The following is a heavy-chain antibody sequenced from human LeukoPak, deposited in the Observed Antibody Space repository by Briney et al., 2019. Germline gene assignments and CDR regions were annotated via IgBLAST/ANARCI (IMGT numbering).Heavy chain of an antibody. CDR1: GGSISSGSYY. D-gene: IGHD3-10*01. CDR2: IYTSGST. J-gene: IGHJ5*02. V-gene: IGHV4-61*02. CDR3: ARIITMVRGVLYNWFDP. Sequence: SQTLSLTCTVSGGSISSGSYYWSWIRQPAGKGLEWIGRIYTSGSTNYNPSLKSRVTISVDTSKNQFSLKLSSVTAADTAVYYCARIITMVRGVLYNWFDPWGQGTLVTVSS.